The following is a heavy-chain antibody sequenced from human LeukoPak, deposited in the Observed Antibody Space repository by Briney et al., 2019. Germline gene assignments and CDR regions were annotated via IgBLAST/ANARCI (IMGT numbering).Heavy chain of an antibody. Sequence: PGGALRLSCAASGFTFSSYAMSWVRQAPGKGLEWVSAIRDSGSSTHYADSVKGRFTISRDNAKNSLYLQMNSLRAEDTALYYCAKDEAGATGLSYYGMDVWGQGTTVTVSS. CDR1: GFTFSSYA. V-gene: IGHV3-23*01. D-gene: IGHD1-26*01. CDR2: IRDSGSST. CDR3: AKDEAGATGLSYYGMDV. J-gene: IGHJ6*02.